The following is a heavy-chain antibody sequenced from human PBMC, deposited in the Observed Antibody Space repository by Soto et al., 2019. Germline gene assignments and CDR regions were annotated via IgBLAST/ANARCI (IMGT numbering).Heavy chain of an antibody. CDR2: IWNDGRNK. Sequence: QVQLVESGGGVVQPGTSLRLSCAASGFTFSSHVMHWVRQAPGKGLQWVAVIWNDGRNKQYADSVKGRFTISRDNSKNTLYLQMNSLRAEYRAVYYCAGEVGYNWYDNRYDAFDMWGQGTMVTVSS. CDR1: GFTFSSHV. D-gene: IGHD1-1*01. J-gene: IGHJ3*02. CDR3: AGEVGYNWYDNRYDAFDM. V-gene: IGHV3-33*01.